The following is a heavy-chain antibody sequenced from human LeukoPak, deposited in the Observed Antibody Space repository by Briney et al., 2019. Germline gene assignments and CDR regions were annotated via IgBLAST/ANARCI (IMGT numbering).Heavy chain of an antibody. Sequence: GGSLRLSCVASGFTFSNFAMHWVRQAPGKGLEWVAVISYDGSEKHYADSVKGRFTISRDNSKNTLYLQMNSLRAEDTAVYYCAREYYYDSSGLFDYWGQGTLVTVSS. CDR3: AREYYYDSSGLFDY. CDR1: GFTFSNFA. CDR2: ISYDGSEK. D-gene: IGHD3-22*01. V-gene: IGHV3-30-3*01. J-gene: IGHJ4*02.